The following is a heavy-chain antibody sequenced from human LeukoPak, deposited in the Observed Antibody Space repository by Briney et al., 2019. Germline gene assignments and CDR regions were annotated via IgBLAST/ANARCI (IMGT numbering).Heavy chain of an antibody. CDR2: TYYRSKWYN. Sequence: SQTLSLTCAISGDSVSSNSAAWNWIRQSPSRGLEWLGRTYYRSKWYNDYAVSVKSRITINPDTSKKQSSLQLNSVTPEDTAVYYCARGRYSSGWYGKYAFDIWGQGTMVTVSS. D-gene: IGHD6-19*01. CDR3: ARGRYSSGWYGKYAFDI. V-gene: IGHV6-1*01. CDR1: GDSVSSNSAA. J-gene: IGHJ3*02.